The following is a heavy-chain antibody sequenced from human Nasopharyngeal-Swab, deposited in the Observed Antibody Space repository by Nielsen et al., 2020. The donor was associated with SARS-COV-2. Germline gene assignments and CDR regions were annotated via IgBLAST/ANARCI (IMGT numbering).Heavy chain of an antibody. CDR1: GYTFTSFG. V-gene: IGHV1-18*01. CDR2: ISAYNGNT. D-gene: IGHD3-3*01. J-gene: IGHJ4*02. Sequence: GGSLRLSCKASGYTFTSFGISWVRQAPGQGLEWMGWISAYNGNTNYAQKLQGRVTMTTDTSTSTAYMALRSLRSADTAVYYCARDDSSNYDFWSGYYTSFDYWGQGTLVTVTS. CDR3: ARDDSSNYDFWSGYYTSFDY.